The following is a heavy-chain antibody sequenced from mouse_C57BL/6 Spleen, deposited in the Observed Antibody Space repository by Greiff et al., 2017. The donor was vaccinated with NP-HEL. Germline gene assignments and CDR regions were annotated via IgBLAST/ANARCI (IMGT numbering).Heavy chain of an antibody. CDR1: GYTFTSYW. Sequence: VQLQQPGAELVKPGASVKLSCKASGYTFTSYWMHWVKQRTEQGLEWIGRIDPEDGETKYAPKFQGKATITADTSSNTAYLQLSSLTSEDTAVYYCADGYYEDWFAYWGQGTLVTVSA. CDR3: ADGYYEDWFAY. CDR2: IDPEDGET. J-gene: IGHJ3*01. D-gene: IGHD2-3*01. V-gene: IGHV14-2*01.